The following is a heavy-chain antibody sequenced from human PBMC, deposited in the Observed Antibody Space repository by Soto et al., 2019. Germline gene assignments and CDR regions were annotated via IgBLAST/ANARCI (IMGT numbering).Heavy chain of an antibody. J-gene: IGHJ6*02. CDR2: TYYRSNWDN. V-gene: IGHV6-1*01. CDR3: ARGGRGGLVAGMDI. CDR1: GDSVSSNSAA. D-gene: IGHD3-16*01. Sequence: PSQTLSLTCAISGDSVSSNSAAWNWIRQSPSRGLEWLGRTYYRSNWDNDYAVSVKSRITINPDTSKNQFSLQLNSVSPEATAVYYCARGGRGGLVAGMDIWGPGATETASS.